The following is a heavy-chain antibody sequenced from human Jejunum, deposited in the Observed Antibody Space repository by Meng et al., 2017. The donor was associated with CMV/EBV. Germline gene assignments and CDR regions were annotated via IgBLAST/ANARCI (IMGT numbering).Heavy chain of an antibody. CDR3: ARVSYDFWSDYYIDY. V-gene: IGHV3-74*01. Sequence: FTLSSYGMHWVRQAPGKGLVWVSRINRDGTITTYADSVKGRFTISRDNAKNTVYLQMNSLRAEDTAVYYCARVSYDFWSDYYIDYWGQGTLVTVSS. CDR1: FTLSSYG. D-gene: IGHD3-3*01. J-gene: IGHJ4*02. CDR2: INRDGTIT.